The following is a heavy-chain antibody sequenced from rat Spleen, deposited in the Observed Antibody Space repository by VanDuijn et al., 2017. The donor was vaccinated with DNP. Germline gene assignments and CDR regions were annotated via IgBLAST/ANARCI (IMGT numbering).Heavy chain of an antibody. CDR3: ATAIGDY. CDR1: GFTFSDYY. CDR2: ISYDGGNT. V-gene: IGHV5-20*01. Sequence: EVQLVESGGGLVQPGRSLKLSCAASGFTFSDYYMTWVRQAPTKGLEWVAYISYDGGNTYYGDSVKGRFTISRDNAKNTQYLQMDSLRSEDTATYYCATAIGDYWGQGVMVTVSS. D-gene: IGHD1-2*01. J-gene: IGHJ2*01.